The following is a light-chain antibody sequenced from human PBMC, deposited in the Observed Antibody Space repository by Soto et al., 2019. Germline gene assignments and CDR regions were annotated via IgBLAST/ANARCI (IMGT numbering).Light chain of an antibody. CDR1: QSISGA. CDR2: GAS. V-gene: IGKV3-15*01. Sequence: EIVMTQSPATLSVYKGGRATLSCRASQSISGALAWYQQKPGQAPRLLIYGASTRATSFPARFSGSGSGTDFTLTISSLQSEDFAVYYCQQYNNWPWTFGQGTKVDIK. CDR3: QQYNNWPWT. J-gene: IGKJ1*01.